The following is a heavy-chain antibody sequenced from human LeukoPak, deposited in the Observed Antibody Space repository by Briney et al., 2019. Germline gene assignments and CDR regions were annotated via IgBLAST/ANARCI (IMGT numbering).Heavy chain of an antibody. Sequence: PWRSLRLSCAASGFTFSSYAMHWVRQAPGKGLEWVAVISYDGSNKYYADSVKGRFTISRDNSKNTLYLQMNSLRAEDTAVYYCAREALYGSGSCFDYWGQGTLVTVSS. CDR2: ISYDGSNK. V-gene: IGHV3-30-3*01. D-gene: IGHD3-10*01. CDR3: AREALYGSGSCFDY. CDR1: GFTFSSYA. J-gene: IGHJ4*02.